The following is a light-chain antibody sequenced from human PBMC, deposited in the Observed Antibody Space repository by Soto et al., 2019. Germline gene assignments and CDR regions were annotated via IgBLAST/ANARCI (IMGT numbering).Light chain of an antibody. CDR1: QSVPRSY. Sequence: EIVLTQSPGTLSLSPGERATLSCRASQSVPRSYLAWYQQKPGQAPRLLIYGTSSRATGIPDRFSGSGSGTDFTLTINRLEPEDFAVFYCRQYGSSITFGQGTRLEIK. CDR2: GTS. V-gene: IGKV3-20*01. J-gene: IGKJ5*01. CDR3: RQYGSSIT.